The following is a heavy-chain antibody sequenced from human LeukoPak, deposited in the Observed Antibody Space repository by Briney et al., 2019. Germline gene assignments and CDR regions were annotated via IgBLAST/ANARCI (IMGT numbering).Heavy chain of an antibody. D-gene: IGHD2-2*01. CDR2: IYYSGST. CDR1: GGSISSSSYY. Sequence: SETLSLTCTVSGGSISSSSYYWGWIRQPPGKGLEWIGSIYYSGSTYYNPSLKSRVTISVDTSKNPFSLKLSSVTAADTAVYYCARVFHRTPIVVVPAALDWFDPWGQGTLDTVSS. V-gene: IGHV4-39*01. J-gene: IGHJ5*02. CDR3: ARVFHRTPIVVVPAALDWFDP.